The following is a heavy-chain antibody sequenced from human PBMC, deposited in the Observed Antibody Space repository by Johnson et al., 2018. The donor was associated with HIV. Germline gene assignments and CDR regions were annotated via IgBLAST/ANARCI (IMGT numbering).Heavy chain of an antibody. D-gene: IGHD1-7*01. Sequence: VQLVESGGGVVRPGGSLRLSCAASGFTFDDYGMSRVRQAPGKGLEWVSGINWNGGSTGYADSVKGRFTISRDNAKNSLYLQMNSLRAEDTALYYCSRVRPGDNWNSGAFDIWGQGTMVTVSS. J-gene: IGHJ3*02. CDR3: SRVRPGDNWNSGAFDI. V-gene: IGHV3-20*04. CDR2: INWNGGST. CDR1: GFTFDDYG.